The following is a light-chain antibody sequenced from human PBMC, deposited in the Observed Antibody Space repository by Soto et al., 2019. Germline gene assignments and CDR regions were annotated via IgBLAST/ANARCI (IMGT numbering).Light chain of an antibody. V-gene: IGLV2-14*01. CDR1: SSDVGGYNY. CDR3: CSYAGTVAYV. J-gene: IGLJ1*01. CDR2: DVS. Sequence: QSALTQPASVSGSPGQSIAISCTGTSSDVGGYNYVSWYQQEPGKAPKLMIFDVSDRPSGVSDRFSGSKSGNTASLTISGLQAEDEADYFCCSYAGTVAYVFGTGTKVTVL.